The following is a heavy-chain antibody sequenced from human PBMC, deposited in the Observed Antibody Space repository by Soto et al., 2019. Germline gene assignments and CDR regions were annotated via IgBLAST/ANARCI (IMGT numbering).Heavy chain of an antibody. D-gene: IGHD6-13*01. J-gene: IGHJ3*02. V-gene: IGHV3-66*04. CDR2: IYSGGST. CDR3: ARHIAAAGTGAFDI. Sequence: GGSLRLSCAASGFTVSSNYMSWVRQAPGKGLEWVSVIYSGGSTYYADSVKGRFTISRDNSKNTLYLQMNSLRAEDTAVYYCARHIAAAGTGAFDIWGQGTMVTVSS. CDR1: GFTVSSNY.